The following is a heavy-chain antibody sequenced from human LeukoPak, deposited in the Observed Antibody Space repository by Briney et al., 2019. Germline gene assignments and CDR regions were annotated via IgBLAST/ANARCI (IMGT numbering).Heavy chain of an antibody. D-gene: IGHD3-9*01. V-gene: IGHV3-48*04. CDR2: ISSSSSTI. Sequence: GGSLRLSRAASGFTLSSYSMNWVRQAPGKGLEWVSYISSSSSTIYYADSVKGRFTISRDNAKNSLYLQMNSLRAEDTAVYYCARVPTYYDILTGHFDYWGQGTLVTVSS. J-gene: IGHJ4*02. CDR1: GFTLSSYS. CDR3: ARVPTYYDILTGHFDY.